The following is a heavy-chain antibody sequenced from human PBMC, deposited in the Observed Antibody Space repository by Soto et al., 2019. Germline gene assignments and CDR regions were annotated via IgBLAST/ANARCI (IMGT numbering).Heavy chain of an antibody. CDR2: ISAYNGNT. J-gene: IGHJ6*03. CDR1: GYTFTSYG. D-gene: IGHD3-10*01. CDR3: ASTYYYGSGSYYNAELIYYMDV. V-gene: IGHV1-18*01. Sequence: ASVKVSCKASGYTFTSYGISWVRQAPGQGLEWMGWISAYNGNTNYAQKVQGRVTMTTDTSTSTAYMELRSLRSDDTAVYYCASTYYYGSGSYYNAELIYYMDVWGKGTTVTVSS.